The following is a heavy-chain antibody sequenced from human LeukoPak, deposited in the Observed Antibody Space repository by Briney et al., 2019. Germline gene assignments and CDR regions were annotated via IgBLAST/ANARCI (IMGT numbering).Heavy chain of an antibody. J-gene: IGHJ4*02. CDR1: GGTFSSYT. V-gene: IGHV1-69*04. CDR3: ARELYCSSTSCYPDY. Sequence: ASVKVSCKASGGTFSSYTISWVRQAPGQGLEWMGRIILILGIANYAQKFQGRVTITADKSTSTAYMELSSLRSEDTAVYYCARELYCSSTSCYPDYWGQGTLVTVSS. CDR2: IILILGIA. D-gene: IGHD2-2*01.